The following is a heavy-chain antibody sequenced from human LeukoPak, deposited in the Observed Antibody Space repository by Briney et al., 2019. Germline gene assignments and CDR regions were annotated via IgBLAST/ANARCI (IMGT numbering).Heavy chain of an antibody. CDR3: ARRSPSSGSI. CDR2: IDWDDK. V-gene: IGHV2-70*11. CDR1: GFSLTTSGMC. D-gene: IGHD3-22*01. Sequence: SGPALVKPTQTLTQTCKCSGFSLTTSGMCVSWIRQPPGKALEWLARIDWDDKYYSTSLKTRLTIYKDTSKNQVVLTMTNMDPVDTATYYSARRSPSSGSICGQGTLVTVSS. J-gene: IGHJ4*02.